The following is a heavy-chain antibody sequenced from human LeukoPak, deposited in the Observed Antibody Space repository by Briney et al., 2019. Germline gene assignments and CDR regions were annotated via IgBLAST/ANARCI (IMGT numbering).Heavy chain of an antibody. J-gene: IGHJ6*04. D-gene: IGHD3-10*02. V-gene: IGHV3-7*01. CDR1: SNYW. CDR2: IKQDGSEK. CDR3: AELGITMIGGV. Sequence: SNYWMNWVRQAPGKGLEWVANIKQDGSEKYYVDSVKGRFTVSRDNTKNSLYLQMNSLRAEDTAVYYCAELGITMIGGVWGKGTTVTISS.